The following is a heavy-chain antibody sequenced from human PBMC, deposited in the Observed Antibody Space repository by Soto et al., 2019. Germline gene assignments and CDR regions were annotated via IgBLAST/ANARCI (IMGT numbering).Heavy chain of an antibody. CDR2: IYYSGST. J-gene: IGHJ6*02. Sequence: PSETLSLTCTVSGGSISSSSYYWGWIRQPPGKGLEWIGSIYYSGSTYYNPSLKSRVTISVDTSKNQFSLKLSSVTAADTAVYYCARDQAHPPMVYEGLGDYYGMDVWGQGTTVTVSS. V-gene: IGHV4-39*07. CDR3: ARDQAHPPMVYEGLGDYYGMDV. D-gene: IGHD2-8*01. CDR1: GGSISSSSYY.